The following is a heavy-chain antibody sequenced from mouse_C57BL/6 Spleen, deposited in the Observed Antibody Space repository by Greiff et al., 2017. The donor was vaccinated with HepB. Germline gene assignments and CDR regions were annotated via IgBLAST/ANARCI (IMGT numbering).Heavy chain of an antibody. Sequence: VQLQQSGPELVKPGASVKISCKASGYTFTDYYMNWVKQSHGKSLEWIGDINPNNGGTSYNQKFKGKATLTVDKSSSTAYMELRSLTSEDSAVYYCASHYYGSSYWYFDVWGTGTTVTVSS. V-gene: IGHV1-26*01. CDR2: INPNNGGT. D-gene: IGHD1-1*01. J-gene: IGHJ1*03. CDR3: ASHYYGSSYWYFDV. CDR1: GYTFTDYY.